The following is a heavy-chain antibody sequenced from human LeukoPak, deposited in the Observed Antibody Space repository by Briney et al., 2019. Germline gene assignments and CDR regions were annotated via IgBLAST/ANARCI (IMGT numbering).Heavy chain of an antibody. Sequence: SETLPLTCTVSGGSISSYYWSWIRQPPGKGLEWIGYIYYSGSTNYNPSLKSRVTISVDTSKNQFSLKLSSVTAADTAVYYCARHGTQYSSSWYAVGVFDPWGQGTLVTVSS. V-gene: IGHV4-59*08. D-gene: IGHD6-13*01. CDR2: IYYSGST. CDR3: ARHGTQYSSSWYAVGVFDP. CDR1: GGSISSYY. J-gene: IGHJ5*02.